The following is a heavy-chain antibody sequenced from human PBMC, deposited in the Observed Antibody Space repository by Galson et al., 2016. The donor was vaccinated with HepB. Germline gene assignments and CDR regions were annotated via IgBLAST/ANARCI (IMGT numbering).Heavy chain of an antibody. V-gene: IGHV1-18*01. Sequence: SVKVSCKASGYTFTSYAISWVRQAPGQGLEWVGWVSAYSGNTNYAQKVQDRVTMTTDTSTSTAHMELRSLRSDDTAVYYCAREVWRNYYGSGSYYEIDYWGQGTLVTVSS. CDR1: GYTFTSYA. CDR2: VSAYSGNT. CDR3: AREVWRNYYGSGSYYEIDY. J-gene: IGHJ4*02. D-gene: IGHD3-10*01.